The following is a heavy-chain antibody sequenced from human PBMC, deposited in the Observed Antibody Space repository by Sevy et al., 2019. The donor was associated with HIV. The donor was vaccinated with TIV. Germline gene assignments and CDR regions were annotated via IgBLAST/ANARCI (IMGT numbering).Heavy chain of an antibody. CDR3: ARESGSDWYLDY. CDR1: GFTFSTYD. D-gene: IGHD6-19*01. J-gene: IGHJ4*02. Sequence: GGSLRLSCAASGFTFSTYDIHWVRQAQGTGLEWVAAVIGYDGSNKYYADSMKGRFTISRDNSKNTLYLQMNSLRAGDTAVYYCARESGSDWYLDYWGQGTLVTVSS. CDR2: IGYDGSNK. V-gene: IGHV3-33*01.